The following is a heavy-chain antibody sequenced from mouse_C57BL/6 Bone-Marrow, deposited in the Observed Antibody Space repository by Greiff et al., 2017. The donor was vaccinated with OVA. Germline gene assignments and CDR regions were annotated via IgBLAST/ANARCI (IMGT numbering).Heavy chain of an antibody. J-gene: IGHJ2*01. D-gene: IGHD4-1*01. Sequence: EVQLVESGGGLVQPGGSMKLSCVASGFTFSNYWMNWVRQSPEKGLEWVAQIRLKSDNYATHYAESVKGRFTISRDDSKSSVYLQMNNLRAEDTGIYYCTSLGPYYFDYWGQGTTLTVSS. V-gene: IGHV6-3*01. CDR2: IRLKSDNYAT. CDR3: TSLGPYYFDY. CDR1: GFTFSNYW.